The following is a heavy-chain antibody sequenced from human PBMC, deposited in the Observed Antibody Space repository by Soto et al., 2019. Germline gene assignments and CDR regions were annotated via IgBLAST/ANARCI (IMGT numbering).Heavy chain of an antibody. V-gene: IGHV4-39*01. D-gene: IGHD3-3*02. J-gene: IGHJ5*02. CDR3: ARHSLALRKNNWFDP. Sequence: PSETLSLTCTVSGDSIISSDFYSGWVRQPPGKGLEWIGSIFYLGSSYYNPSLKSRVTMSVDTSKNQFSLRLRSVTAADTALYFCARHSLALRKNNWFDPWGQGIMVTVSS. CDR1: GDSIISSDFY. CDR2: IFYLGSS.